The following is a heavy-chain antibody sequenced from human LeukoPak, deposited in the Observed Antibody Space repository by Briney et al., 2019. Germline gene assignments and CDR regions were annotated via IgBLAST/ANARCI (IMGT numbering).Heavy chain of an antibody. Sequence: SETLSLTCSVSGGSISSGRFYWNWIRQPAGTGLEWLGHVYSSGSAKYNPSLKSRVTISLDTSKNQFSLKLNSVTADDTAVYYCSRGLENPLNWYFDLWGRGTLVTVSS. V-gene: IGHV4-61*09. D-gene: IGHD6-19*01. CDR1: GGSISSGRFY. J-gene: IGHJ2*01. CDR2: VYSSGSA. CDR3: SRGLENPLNWYFDL.